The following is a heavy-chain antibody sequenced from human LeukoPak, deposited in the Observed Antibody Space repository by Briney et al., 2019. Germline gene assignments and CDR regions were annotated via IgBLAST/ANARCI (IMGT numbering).Heavy chain of an antibody. V-gene: IGHV3-21*01. D-gene: IGHD2-2*02. CDR1: GFTFSTYS. Sequence: GGSLRLSCAASGFTFSTYSMNWVRQAPGKGLEWVSSISSSSSYIYYADSVKGRFTISRDNAKNSLYLQMNSLRAEDTAVYYCARSGNQLLYTYYTDVWGKGTTVTVSS. CDR2: ISSSSSYI. CDR3: ARSGNQLLYTYYTDV. J-gene: IGHJ6*03.